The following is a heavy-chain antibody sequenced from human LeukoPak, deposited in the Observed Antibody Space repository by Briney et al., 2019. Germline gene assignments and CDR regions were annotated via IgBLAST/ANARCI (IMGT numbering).Heavy chain of an antibody. V-gene: IGHV3-15*01. CDR3: TTDGAAYCGGDCYLHDAFDI. J-gene: IGHJ3*02. D-gene: IGHD2-21*02. CDR2: IKSKTDGGTT. CDR1: GFTFSNAW. Sequence: PGGSLRLSCAASGFTFSNAWMSWVRQAPGKGLEWVGRIKSKTDGGTTDYAAPVKGRFTISRDDSKNTLYLQMNSLKTEDTAVYYCTTDGAAYCGGDCYLHDAFDIWGQGTMVTVSS.